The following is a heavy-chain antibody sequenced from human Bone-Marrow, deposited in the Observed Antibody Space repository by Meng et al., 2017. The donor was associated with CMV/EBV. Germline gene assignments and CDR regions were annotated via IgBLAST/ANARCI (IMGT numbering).Heavy chain of an antibody. CDR2: ISRNSSNI. Sequence: GESLKISCAASGFTFSSYSMNWVRQAPGKGLEWVSSISRNSSNIYYADSVKGRFTISRDNAKNSLYLQMNSLRAEDTAVYYCARDIVVTTVDGMDVWGQGTMVTVSS. CDR1: GFTFSSYS. D-gene: IGHD3-22*01. CDR3: ARDIVVTTVDGMDV. V-gene: IGHV3-21*01. J-gene: IGHJ6*02.